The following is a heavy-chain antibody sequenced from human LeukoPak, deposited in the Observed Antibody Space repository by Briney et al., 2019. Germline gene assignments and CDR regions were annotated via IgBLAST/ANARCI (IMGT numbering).Heavy chain of an antibody. CDR2: ISAYNGST. Sequence: GASVKVSCKASGYTFTSYGISWVRQAPGQGLEWMGWISAYNGSTNYAQKLQGRVTMTTDTSTSTAYMELRSLRSDDTAVYYCAREDGVVSTGYFDYWGQGTLVTVSS. V-gene: IGHV1-18*01. D-gene: IGHD2-15*01. J-gene: IGHJ4*02. CDR1: GYTFTSYG. CDR3: AREDGVVSTGYFDY.